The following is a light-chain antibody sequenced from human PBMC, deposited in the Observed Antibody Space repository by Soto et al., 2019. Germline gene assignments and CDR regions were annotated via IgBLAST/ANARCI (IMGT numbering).Light chain of an antibody. J-gene: IGKJ5*01. CDR1: QSVSSY. CDR2: DAS. V-gene: IGKV3-11*01. Sequence: SGLPQSTEALSLSPGERATLSFRASQSVSSYLAWYQLKPGQAPRLLIYDASNRATGIPARFRGSGSGTDFTLTISSLEPEDFAVYYCQQRSNWPITFGQGTRLEIK. CDR3: QQRSNWPIT.